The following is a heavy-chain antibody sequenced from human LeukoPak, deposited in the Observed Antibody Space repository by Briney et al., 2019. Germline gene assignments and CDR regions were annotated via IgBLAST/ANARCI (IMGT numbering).Heavy chain of an antibody. CDR3: ESIADFDY. Sequence: SETLSLTCTVSGGSISSYYWGWIRQPPGKGLEWIGSIYHSGSTYYNPSLKSRVTISVDTSKNQLSLKLSSVTAADTAVYYCESIADFDYGGQGTLVTVS. CDR1: GGSISSYY. CDR2: IYHSGST. J-gene: IGHJ4*02. D-gene: IGHD6-13*01. V-gene: IGHV4-38-2*02.